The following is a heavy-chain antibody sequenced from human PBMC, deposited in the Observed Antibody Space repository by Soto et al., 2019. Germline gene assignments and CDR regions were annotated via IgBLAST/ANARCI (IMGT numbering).Heavy chain of an antibody. Sequence: GGALRLSCFASGVTFSSYAMSWVRQAPGKGLEWVSAISGSGGSTYYADSVKGRFTISRDNSKNTLYLQMNSLRAEDTAVYYCAKGDHCSSTSCYHYYYYGMDVWGQGTTVTVSS. D-gene: IGHD2-2*01. CDR2: ISGSGGST. V-gene: IGHV3-23*01. J-gene: IGHJ6*02. CDR3: AKGDHCSSTSCYHYYYYGMDV. CDR1: GVTFSSYA.